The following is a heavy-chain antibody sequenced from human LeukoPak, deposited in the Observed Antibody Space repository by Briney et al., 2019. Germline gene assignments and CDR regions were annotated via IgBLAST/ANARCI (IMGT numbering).Heavy chain of an antibody. CDR2: IFTSGNT. J-gene: IGHJ6*03. Sequence: PSETLSLTCTVSGGSISSHSWSWIRQPAGKGLEWIGRIFTSGNTYYNPSLKSRVIMSIDTSKNQFSLKLSSVTAADTAVYYCARVAWPGEAAGGAKKSASFADYYYYYMDVWGKGTTVTVSS. CDR3: ARVAWPGEAAGGAKKSASFADYYYYYMDV. D-gene: IGHD6-13*01. V-gene: IGHV4-4*07. CDR1: GGSISSHS.